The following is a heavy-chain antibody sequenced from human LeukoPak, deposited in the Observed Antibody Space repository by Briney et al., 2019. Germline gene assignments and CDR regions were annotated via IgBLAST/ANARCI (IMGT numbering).Heavy chain of an antibody. CDR3: AREEARPTYYYYGMDA. J-gene: IGHJ6*02. Sequence: ASVKVSCKASGYTFTSYDINWVRQATGQGLEWMGWMNPNSGNTGYAQKFQGRITMTRNTSISTAYMELSSLRSEDTAVYYCAREEARPTYYYYGMDAWGQGTTVTVSS. CDR1: GYTFTSYD. V-gene: IGHV1-8*01. CDR2: MNPNSGNT.